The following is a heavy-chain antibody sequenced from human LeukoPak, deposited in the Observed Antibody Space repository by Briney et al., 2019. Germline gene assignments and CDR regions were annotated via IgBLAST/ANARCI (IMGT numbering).Heavy chain of an antibody. Sequence: GGSLRLSCAASGFTFNSYGMHWVRQAPGKGLEWVAFIRYDGSNKYYADSVKSRFTISRDNSKNTLYLQMNSLRAEDTAVYYCAKDLGGSPSLYHYFDYWGQGTLVTVSS. CDR2: IRYDGSNK. V-gene: IGHV3-30*02. J-gene: IGHJ4*02. CDR3: AKDLGGSPSLYHYFDY. CDR1: GFTFNSYG. D-gene: IGHD1-26*01.